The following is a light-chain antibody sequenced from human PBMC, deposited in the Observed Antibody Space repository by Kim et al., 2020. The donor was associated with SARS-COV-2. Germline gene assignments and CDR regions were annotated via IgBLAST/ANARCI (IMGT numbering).Light chain of an antibody. CDR2: QDS. CDR3: QAWDSSTAV. J-gene: IGLJ3*02. V-gene: IGLV3-1*01. Sequence: VSTGQTASITCSGDKLGDKYACWYQPKPGQSPVLVIYQDSKRPSGIPERFSGSNSGNTATLTISGTQAMDEADYYCQAWDSSTAVFGGGTQLTVL. CDR1: KLGDKY.